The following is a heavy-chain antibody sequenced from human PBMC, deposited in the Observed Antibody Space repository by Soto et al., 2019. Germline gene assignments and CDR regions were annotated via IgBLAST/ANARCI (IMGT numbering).Heavy chain of an antibody. CDR1: GGTVASSHW. V-gene: IGHV4-4*02. J-gene: IGHJ5*02. D-gene: IGHD2-21*02. CDR2: VYHTGGT. CDR3: AREIVTAGGNNYFDP. Sequence: SETLSLTCGVSGGTVASSHWWRWVRQSPGGGLEWIGKVYHTGGTNFNPSLQSRVTISVDKSNNQFSLRLNSLTAADTAVYFCAREIVTAGGNNYFDPWGPGTLVTVSS.